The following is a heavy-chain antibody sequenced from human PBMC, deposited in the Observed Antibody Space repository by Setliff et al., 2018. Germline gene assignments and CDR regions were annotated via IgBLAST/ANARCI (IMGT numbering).Heavy chain of an antibody. D-gene: IGHD2-15*01. J-gene: IGHJ4*02. CDR2: ISYDGSNK. CDR1: GFTFSSYA. Sequence: GGSLRLSCAASGFTFSSYAMHWVRQAPGKGLEWVAVISYDGSNKYYADSVKGRFTISRDNSKNTLYLQMNSLRAEDTAVYYCARLSIVVAPLGYWGQGTLVTVS. V-gene: IGHV3-30-3*01. CDR3: ARLSIVVAPLGY.